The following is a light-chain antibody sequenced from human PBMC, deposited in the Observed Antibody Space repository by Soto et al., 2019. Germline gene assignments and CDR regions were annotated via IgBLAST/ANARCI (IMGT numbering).Light chain of an antibody. V-gene: IGKV3-15*01. Sequence: EIVMTQSPATLSVSPGERATLSCRASQSVSSYLAWYQQKPGQAPRLLIYGASTRAIGIPARFSGSGSGTEFTLTISSLQSEDFAVYYCQQYYNWPPLTFGGGTKVEIK. CDR2: GAS. J-gene: IGKJ4*01. CDR3: QQYYNWPPLT. CDR1: QSVSSY.